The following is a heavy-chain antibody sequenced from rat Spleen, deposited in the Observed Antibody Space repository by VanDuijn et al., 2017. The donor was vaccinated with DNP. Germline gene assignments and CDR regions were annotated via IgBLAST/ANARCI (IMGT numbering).Heavy chain of an antibody. CDR1: GFNFNDYW. CDR3: TRDETTIDY. Sequence: EVKLVESGGGLVQPGRSLKLSCAASGFNFNDYWMGWVRQAPGKGLEWIAEINKDSRIIKYSPSLKDKLTISRDNAQNTLYLQMSKLGSEDTATYYCTRDETTIDYWGQGVMVTVSS. J-gene: IGHJ2*01. D-gene: IGHD1-10*01. V-gene: IGHV4-2*01. CDR2: INKDSRII.